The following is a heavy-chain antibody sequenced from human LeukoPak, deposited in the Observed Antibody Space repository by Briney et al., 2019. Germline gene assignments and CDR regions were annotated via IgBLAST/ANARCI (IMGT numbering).Heavy chain of an antibody. D-gene: IGHD2-15*01. Sequence: GGSLRLSCEASGFTFSGFGINWVRQAPGRGLEWVSSISTSSSYIYYADAVKGRFTISRVNAKNSLYLQMNSLRAEDTAVYYCARDMQGYCSGGSCTAFDSWGPGTLVTVSS. V-gene: IGHV3-21*01. CDR3: ARDMQGYCSGGSCTAFDS. J-gene: IGHJ4*02. CDR2: ISTSSSYI. CDR1: GFTFSGFG.